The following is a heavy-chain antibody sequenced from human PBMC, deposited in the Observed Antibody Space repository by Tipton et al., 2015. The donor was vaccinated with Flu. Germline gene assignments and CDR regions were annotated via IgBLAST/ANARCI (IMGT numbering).Heavy chain of an antibody. CDR3: ATGDYGDYDHEADAFDI. D-gene: IGHD4-17*01. J-gene: IGHJ3*02. Sequence: TLSLTCTVSGDSVTSWFYWGWIRQPPGKGQEWSGEIYHRGSTNYNPSLRSRVTIAVDGPKNHFSLVRTSVTAADTAMYYCATGDYGDYDHEADAFDIWGQGTLVTGSA. V-gene: IGHV4-38-2*02. CDR1: GDSVTSWFY. CDR2: IYHRGST.